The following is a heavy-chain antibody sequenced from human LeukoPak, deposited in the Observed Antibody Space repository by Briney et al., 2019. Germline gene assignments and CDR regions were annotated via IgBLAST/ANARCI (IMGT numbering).Heavy chain of an antibody. V-gene: IGHV4-61*02. J-gene: IGHJ1*01. CDR1: GGSISSGSYY. CDR3: ARGGGSYYLEYFQH. CDR2: IYTSGST. D-gene: IGHD1-26*01. Sequence: SETLSLTCTVSGGSISSGSYYWSWIRQPAGKGLEWIGRIYTSGSTNYNPSLKSRVTISVDTSKNQFSLKLSSVTAADTAVYYCARGGGSYYLEYFQHWGQGTLVTVSS.